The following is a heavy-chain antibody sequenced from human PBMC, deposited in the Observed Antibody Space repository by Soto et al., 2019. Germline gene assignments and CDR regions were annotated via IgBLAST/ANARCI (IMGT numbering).Heavy chain of an antibody. V-gene: IGHV1-24*01. Sequence: SVKVSCKVSAYTLTELSMHWVRQAPGKGLEWMGGFDPEDGETIYAQKFQGRVTMTEDTSTDTAYMELSSLRSEDTAVYYCATMMTAGATVTTYYFDYWGQGTLVTSSS. J-gene: IGHJ4*02. CDR3: ATMMTAGATVTTYYFDY. D-gene: IGHD4-17*01. CDR2: FDPEDGET. CDR1: AYTLTELS.